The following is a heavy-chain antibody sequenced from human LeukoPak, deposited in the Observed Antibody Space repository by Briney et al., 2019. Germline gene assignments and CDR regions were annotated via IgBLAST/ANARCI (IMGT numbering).Heavy chain of an antibody. Sequence: ASVTLSFTCSGSTFTNCGISWVWQGHAQGMGRMGWISEDNGNTQYKNNIHGRVTMTTTTSTSTAYMELRSQRSDDTAVYYCARDTIGAAGTSLNNWFDPWGQGTLVTVSS. J-gene: IGHJ5*02. V-gene: IGHV1-18*01. D-gene: IGHD6-13*01. CDR3: ARDTIGAAGTSLNNWFDP. CDR1: GSTFTNCG. CDR2: ISEDNGNT.